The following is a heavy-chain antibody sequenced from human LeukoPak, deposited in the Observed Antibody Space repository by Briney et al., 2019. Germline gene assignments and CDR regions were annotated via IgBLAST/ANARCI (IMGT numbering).Heavy chain of an antibody. D-gene: IGHD6-13*01. Sequence: SETLSLTCTVSGGSISSYYLSWIRQPPGKGLEWIGYIYYSGSTNYNPSLKNRVTISVDTSKNQFSLKLSSVTAADTAVYYCARVYYSSSYDYWYFDLWGRGTLVTVSS. J-gene: IGHJ2*01. V-gene: IGHV4-59*01. CDR3: ARVYYSSSYDYWYFDL. CDR2: IYYSGST. CDR1: GGSISSYY.